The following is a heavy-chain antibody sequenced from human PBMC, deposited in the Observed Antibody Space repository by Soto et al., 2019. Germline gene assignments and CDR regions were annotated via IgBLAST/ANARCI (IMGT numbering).Heavy chain of an antibody. CDR1: GYTFTSYA. D-gene: IGHD6-6*01. CDR2: INAGNGNT. J-gene: IGHJ6*03. V-gene: IGHV1-3*01. CDR3: ATMKEGISSDEHQRPHLFYYYYYMDV. Sequence: ASVKVSCKASGYTFTSYAMHWVRQAPGQRLEWMGWINAGNGNTKYSQKFQGRVTITRDTSASTAYMELSSLRSEDTAVYYCATMKEGISSDEHQRPHLFYYYYYMDVWGKGTTVTVSS.